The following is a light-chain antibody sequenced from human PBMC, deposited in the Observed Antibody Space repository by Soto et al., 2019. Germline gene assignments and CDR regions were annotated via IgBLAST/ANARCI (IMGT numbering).Light chain of an antibody. V-gene: IGLV2-14*01. CDR2: EVS. CDR1: SSDVGGYNY. Sequence: QSVLTQPASVSWSPGQSITISCTVTSSDVGGYNYVSWYQQHPGKAPKLMIYEVSNRPSGVSNHFSGSKSGNTASLTISGLQAEDEADYYCSSYTSSSTPYVFGTGTKVTVL. J-gene: IGLJ1*01. CDR3: SSYTSSSTPYV.